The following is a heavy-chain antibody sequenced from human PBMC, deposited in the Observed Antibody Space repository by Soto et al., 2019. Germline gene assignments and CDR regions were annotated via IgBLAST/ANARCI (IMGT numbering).Heavy chain of an antibody. D-gene: IGHD6-13*01. CDR2: ISYDGSNK. CDR3: AKDLAAAGIGHIWYYYYYYCMDV. V-gene: IGHV3-30*18. CDR1: GFTFSSYG. J-gene: IGHJ6*02. Sequence: QVQLVESGGGVVQPGRSLRLSCAASGFTFSSYGMHWVRQAPGKGLEWVAVISYDGSNKYYADSVKGRFTISRDNSMNTMLLQSNSLREEDTAVYYWAKDLAAAGIGHIWYYYYYYCMDVWGQGTTVTVSS.